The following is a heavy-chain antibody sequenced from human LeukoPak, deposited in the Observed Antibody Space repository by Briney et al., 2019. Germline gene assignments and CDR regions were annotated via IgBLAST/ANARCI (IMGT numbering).Heavy chain of an antibody. CDR3: ARKWELSGALESYYFDY. D-gene: IGHD1-26*01. CDR1: GYSISSGYY. CDR2: IYYSGST. J-gene: IGHJ4*02. Sequence: SETLSLTCTVSGYSISSGYYWGWIRQPPGKGLEWIGSIYYSGSTYYNPSLKSRVTISVDTSKNQFSLKLSSVTAADTAVYYCARKWELSGALESYYFDYWGQGTLVTVSS. V-gene: IGHV4-38-2*02.